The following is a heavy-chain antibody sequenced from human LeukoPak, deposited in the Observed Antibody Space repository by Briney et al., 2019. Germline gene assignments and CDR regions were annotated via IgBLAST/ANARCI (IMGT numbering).Heavy chain of an antibody. Sequence: SETLSLTGTVSGGSISSYYWSWIRQPPGKGLEWIGYIYYSGSTNYNPSLKSRVTISVDTSKNQFSLKLSSVTAADTAVYYCARGYERDAFDIWGQGTMVTVSS. CDR1: GGSISSYY. D-gene: IGHD1-1*01. CDR2: IYYSGST. CDR3: ARGYERDAFDI. J-gene: IGHJ3*02. V-gene: IGHV4-59*01.